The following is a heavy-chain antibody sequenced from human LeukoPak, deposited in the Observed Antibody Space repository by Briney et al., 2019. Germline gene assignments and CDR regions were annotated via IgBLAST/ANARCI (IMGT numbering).Heavy chain of an antibody. J-gene: IGHJ4*02. CDR2: ISGSGGST. CDR3: AKLQYYYDSSGYF. D-gene: IGHD3-22*01. Sequence: GGSLRLSCAASGFTFSSYAMSWVRQASGKGLEWVSAISGSGGSTYYADSVKGRFTISRDNSKNTLYLQMNSLRAEDTAVYYCAKLQYYYDSSGYFWGQGTLVTVSS. CDR1: GFTFSSYA. V-gene: IGHV3-23*01.